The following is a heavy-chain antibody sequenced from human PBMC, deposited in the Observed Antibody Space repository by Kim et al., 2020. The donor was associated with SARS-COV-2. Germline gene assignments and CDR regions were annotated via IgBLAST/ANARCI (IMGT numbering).Heavy chain of an antibody. D-gene: IGHD3-10*01. CDR1: GYTFTSYG. CDR3: ARDYYGSGSYRDVDYYYGMDV. Sequence: ASVKVSCKASGYTFTSYGISWVRQAPGQGLEWMGWISAYNGNTNYAQKLQGRVTMTTDTSTSTAYMELRSLRSDDTAVYYCARDYYGSGSYRDVDYYYGMDVWGQGTTVTVSS. CDR2: ISAYNGNT. V-gene: IGHV1-18*01. J-gene: IGHJ6*02.